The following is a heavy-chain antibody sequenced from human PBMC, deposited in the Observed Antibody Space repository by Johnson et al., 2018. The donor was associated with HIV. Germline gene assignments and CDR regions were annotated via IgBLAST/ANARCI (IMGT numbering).Heavy chain of an antibody. D-gene: IGHD3-9*01. CDR1: GFTFDDYA. V-gene: IGHV3-9*01. CDR2: ISWNSGSI. J-gene: IGHJ3*02. Sequence: VQLVESGGGLVQPGRSLRLSCAASGFTFDDYAMHWVRQAPGKGLEWVSGISWNSGSIGYVDSVKGRFTISRDNDKNTMYLQMNSLRVEDTAVYYCARDRTLTGYDASDIWGQGTTVIVSS. CDR3: ARDRTLTGYDASDI.